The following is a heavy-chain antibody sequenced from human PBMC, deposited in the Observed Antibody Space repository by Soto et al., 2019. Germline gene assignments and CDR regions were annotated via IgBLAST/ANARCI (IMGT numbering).Heavy chain of an antibody. V-gene: IGHV4-59*01. CDR1: GDSISSYY. Sequence: NPSETLSLTCTVSGDSISSYYWGWIRQPPGKGLQWIGYVFYRGGTAYDPSLKSRVTMSLDMSKKQLSLKLSSVTAADTATYYGARVKTVEKAVDEWGQGNQVTVS. CDR2: VFYRGGT. CDR3: ARVKTVEKAVDE. D-gene: IGHD2-15*01. J-gene: IGHJ4*02.